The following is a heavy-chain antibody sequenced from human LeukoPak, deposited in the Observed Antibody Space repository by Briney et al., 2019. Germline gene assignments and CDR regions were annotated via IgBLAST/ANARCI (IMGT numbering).Heavy chain of an antibody. CDR1: VFTFSSYS. CDR2: ISSSSSYI. Sequence: GGSLGLSCAASVFTFSSYSMNWVRQAPGKGLEWVSSISSSSSYIYYADSVKGRFTISRDNAKNSLYLQMNSLRAEDTAVYYCARNHVDIVATTLYYFDYWGQGTLVTVSS. J-gene: IGHJ4*02. V-gene: IGHV3-21*01. D-gene: IGHD5-12*01. CDR3: ARNHVDIVATTLYYFDY.